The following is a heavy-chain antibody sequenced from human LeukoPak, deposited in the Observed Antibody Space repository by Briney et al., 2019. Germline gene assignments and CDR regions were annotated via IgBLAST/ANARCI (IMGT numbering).Heavy chain of an antibody. CDR2: INHSGST. CDR1: GGSFSGYY. D-gene: IGHD6-19*01. V-gene: IGHV4-34*01. J-gene: IGHJ4*02. Sequence: PSDTLSPTCAVYGGSFSGYYWSWIRQPPGKGLEWIGEINHSGSTNYNPSLKSRVTISVDTSKNQFSLKLSSVTAADTAVYYCARDIAVAGTVDYWGQGTLVTVSS. CDR3: ARDIAVAGTVDY.